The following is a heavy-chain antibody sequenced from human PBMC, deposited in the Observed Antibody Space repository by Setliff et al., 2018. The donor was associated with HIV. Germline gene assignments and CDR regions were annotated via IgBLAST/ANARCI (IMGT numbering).Heavy chain of an antibody. Sequence: SVKVSCKASGGTFSRYTVSWVRQAPGQGPEWMGGIIPIFGTPKYAQKFQGRVTITADESTSTAYMVLSSLRSEDTAVYYCATAGEMATIGYSYYYMDVWGKGTTVTVSS. D-gene: IGHD3-10*01. CDR3: ATAGEMATIGYSYYYMDV. V-gene: IGHV1-69*13. J-gene: IGHJ6*03. CDR2: IIPIFGTP. CDR1: GGTFSRYT.